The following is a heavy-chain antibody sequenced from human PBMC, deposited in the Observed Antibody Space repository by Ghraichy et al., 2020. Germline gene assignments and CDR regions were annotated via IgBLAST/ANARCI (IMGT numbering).Heavy chain of an antibody. CDR2: VGTTGDP. D-gene: IGHD6-19*01. V-gene: IGHV3-13*05. J-gene: IGHJ4*02. CDR1: GFTFNIHD. Sequence: GGSLRLSCAASGFTFNIHDMHWVRHSTGKGLEWVAAVGTTGDPYYAGSVKGRFTISRENARNSLYLQMNSLRAGDTAVYYCARAFNGWYFDYWGQGALVTVSS. CDR3: ARAFNGWYFDY.